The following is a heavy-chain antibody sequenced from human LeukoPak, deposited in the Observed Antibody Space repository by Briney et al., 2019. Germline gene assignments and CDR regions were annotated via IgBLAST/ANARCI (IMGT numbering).Heavy chain of an antibody. D-gene: IGHD3-10*01. CDR1: GRSFSGYY. J-gene: IGHJ5*01. Sequence: SETLSLTCAVYGRSFSGYYWSWIRQPPGKGLEWIGEINHSGSTNYNPSLKSRVTISVDTSKNQFSLNLSSVTAADTAVYYCARRPRGVIIKSWFDSWGQGTLVTVSS. V-gene: IGHV4-34*01. CDR2: INHSGST. CDR3: ARRPRGVIIKSWFDS.